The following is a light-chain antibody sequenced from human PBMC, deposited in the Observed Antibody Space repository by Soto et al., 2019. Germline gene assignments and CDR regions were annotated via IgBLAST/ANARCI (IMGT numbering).Light chain of an antibody. V-gene: IGKV1-39*01. J-gene: IGKJ4*01. CDR2: AAS. Sequence: DIQMTQSPSSLSASVGDRVTITCRASQSISRYLNWYQQRPGKAPDLLIYAASSLQIGVPSRFSGSGSGTDFTLIISSLQPEDFATYYCQQSYDTPLTFGGGTKVEIK. CDR3: QQSYDTPLT. CDR1: QSISRY.